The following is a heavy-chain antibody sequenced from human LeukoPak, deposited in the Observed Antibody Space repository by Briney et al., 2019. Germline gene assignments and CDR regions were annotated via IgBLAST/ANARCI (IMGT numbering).Heavy chain of an antibody. Sequence: KTSETLSLTCTVSGGSISSGGYYWSWIRQPPGKGLEWIGYIYHSGSTYYNPSLKSRVTISVGRSKNQFSLKLSSVTAADTAVYYCARDNDFWSTVPYFDYWGQGTLVTVSS. CDR2: IYHSGST. J-gene: IGHJ4*02. CDR1: GGSISSGGYY. D-gene: IGHD3-3*01. CDR3: ARDNDFWSTVPYFDY. V-gene: IGHV4-30-2*01.